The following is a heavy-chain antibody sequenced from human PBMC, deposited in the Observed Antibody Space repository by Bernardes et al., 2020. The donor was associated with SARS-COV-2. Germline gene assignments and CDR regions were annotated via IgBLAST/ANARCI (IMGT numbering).Heavy chain of an antibody. J-gene: IGHJ2*01. CDR3: ARGDAAHYWHFDL. V-gene: IGHV3-23*01. D-gene: IGHD2-21*02. CDR1: GFTFSNYA. Sequence: GGSLRLSCAASGFTFSNYAMTWVRQAPGKGLEWVSSIRGGGDSTYYADSVKGRFVISRDNSKNTLYLQMNSLRAEDTAVYNCARGDAAHYWHFDLWGRGTLVTVSS. CDR2: IRGGGDST.